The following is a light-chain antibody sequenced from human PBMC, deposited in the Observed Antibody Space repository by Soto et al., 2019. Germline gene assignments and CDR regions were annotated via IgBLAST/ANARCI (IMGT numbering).Light chain of an antibody. CDR2: GAS. CDR3: QLYGSIPLFT. J-gene: IGKJ4*01. V-gene: IGKV3-20*01. CDR1: LSVSSSY. Sequence: EVVLTQSPGTLSLSPGERATLSCRASLSVSSSYLAWYQQKPGQTPRLLIYGASSRATGIPDRFSGSGSGTDFTLTISRLEPEEFAMYYCQLYGSIPLFTFGGGTKVEIK.